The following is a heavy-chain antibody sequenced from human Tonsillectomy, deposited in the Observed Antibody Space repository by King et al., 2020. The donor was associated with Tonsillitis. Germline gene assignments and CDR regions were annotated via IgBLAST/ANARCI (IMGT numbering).Heavy chain of an antibody. Sequence: QLVESGPEVKKPGTSVKVSCKASGFTFTSSAMQWVRQARGQRLEWIGWIVVGSGNTKYAQKFQERVTITRDMSTSTAYMELISLRSEDTAVYYCAAKRGYSYGSMYYFDYWGQGTLVTVSS. CDR3: AAKRGYSYGSMYYFDY. J-gene: IGHJ4*02. V-gene: IGHV1-58*02. D-gene: IGHD5-18*01. CDR2: IVVGSGNT. CDR1: GFTFTSSA.